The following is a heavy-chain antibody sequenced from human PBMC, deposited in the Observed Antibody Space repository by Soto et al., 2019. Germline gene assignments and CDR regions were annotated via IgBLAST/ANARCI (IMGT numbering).Heavy chain of an antibody. Sequence: GGSLRLSCAASGFTFSSYAMSWVRQAPGKGLEWVSAISGSGGSTYYADSVKGRFTISRDNSKNTLYLQMNSLRAEDTAVYYCAKPYTIAVAQPDYFDYWGQGTLVTVSS. D-gene: IGHD6-19*01. J-gene: IGHJ4*02. V-gene: IGHV3-23*01. CDR2: ISGSGGST. CDR3: AKPYTIAVAQPDYFDY. CDR1: GFTFSSYA.